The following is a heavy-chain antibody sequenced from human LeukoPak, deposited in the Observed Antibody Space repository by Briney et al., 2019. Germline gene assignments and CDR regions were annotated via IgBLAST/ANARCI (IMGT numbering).Heavy chain of an antibody. V-gene: IGHV3-74*01. J-gene: IGHJ4*02. CDR2: ITNDGSST. CDR3: ARDPVQDFDY. CDR1: GLTFSSHW. Sequence: GGSLRLSCAASGLTFSSHWMHWVRQAPGKGLVWVSRITNDGSSTTYADSVKGRFTISRDNAKNMLYLQVNSLRAEDTAVYYCARDPVQDFDYWGQGTLVTVSS. D-gene: IGHD1-1*01.